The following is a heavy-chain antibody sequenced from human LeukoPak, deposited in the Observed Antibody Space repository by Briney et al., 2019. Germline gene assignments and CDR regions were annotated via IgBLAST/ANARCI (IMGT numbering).Heavy chain of an antibody. CDR3: AREGIVGAVDY. CDR1: GFTFSSYA. V-gene: IGHV3-30-3*01. J-gene: IGHJ4*02. CDR2: ISYDGSNK. Sequence: PGGSLRLSCAASGFTFSSYAMHWVRQAPGKGLEWVAVISYDGSNKYYADSVKGRFTISRDNSKNTLYPQMNSLRAEDTAVYYCAREGIVGAVDYWGQGTLVTVSS. D-gene: IGHD1-26*01.